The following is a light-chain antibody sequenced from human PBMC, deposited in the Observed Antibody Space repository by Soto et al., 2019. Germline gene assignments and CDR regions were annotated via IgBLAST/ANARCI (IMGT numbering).Light chain of an antibody. CDR1: QSILHSNGNIY. CDR2: LGS. J-gene: IGKJ1*01. CDR3: LQAIHDART. Sequence: DSVLTQSPLSLPVTPGEPASISCRSSQSILHSNGNIYLDWYLQQPGQYPQLLLYLGSIRASWVTDRFSGSGSGTDFTLKITRVEAEDVGVYAGLQAIHDARTFGLATKVEIK. V-gene: IGKV2-28*01.